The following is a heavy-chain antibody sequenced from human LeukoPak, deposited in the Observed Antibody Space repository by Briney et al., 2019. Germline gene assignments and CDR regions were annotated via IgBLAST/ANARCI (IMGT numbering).Heavy chain of an antibody. J-gene: IGHJ4*02. Sequence: GGSLRLSCAASGFTFSSYGTHWVRQAPGKGLEWVTFDGSNKYYADSVKGRFTISRDNSKNTLYLQMNSLRAEDTAVFYCAKDPGYCSGGSCSEAGYYFDYWGQGTLVTVSS. CDR2: DGSNK. V-gene: IGHV3-30*02. CDR3: AKDPGYCSGGSCSEAGYYFDY. D-gene: IGHD2-15*01. CDR1: GFTFSSYG.